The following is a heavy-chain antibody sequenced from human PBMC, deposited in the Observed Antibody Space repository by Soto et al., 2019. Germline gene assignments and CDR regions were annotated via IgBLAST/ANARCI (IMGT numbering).Heavy chain of an antibody. CDR2: IIPILGIA. V-gene: IGHV1-69*02. D-gene: IGHD2-15*01. CDR1: GDTFSSYT. J-gene: IGHJ4*02. CDR3: ANDLGYCSGGSCYSFYH. Sequence: QVQLVQSGAEVKKPGSSVKVSCKASGDTFSSYTISWVRQAPGQGLEWMGRIIPILGIANYAQKFQGRVTITADKSTSTAYMELSSLRSEDTAVYYCANDLGYCSGGSCYSFYHWGQGTLVTVSS.